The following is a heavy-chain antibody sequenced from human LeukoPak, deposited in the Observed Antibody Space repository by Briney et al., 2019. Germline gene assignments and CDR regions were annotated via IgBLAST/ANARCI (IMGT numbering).Heavy chain of an antibody. CDR3: APIAAAGTNNWFDH. J-gene: IGHJ5*02. CDR2: FDPEDGET. CDR1: GYTLTELS. Sequence: ASVKVSCKVSGYTLTELSMHWVRQAPGKGLEWMGGFDPEDGETIYAQKFQGRVTMTEDTSTDTAYMELSSLRSEDTAVYYCAPIAAAGTNNWFDHWGQGTLVTVSS. D-gene: IGHD6-13*01. V-gene: IGHV1-24*01.